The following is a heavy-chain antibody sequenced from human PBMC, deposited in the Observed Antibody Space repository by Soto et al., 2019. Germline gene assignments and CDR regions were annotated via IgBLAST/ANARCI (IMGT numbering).Heavy chain of an antibody. D-gene: IGHD3-22*01. V-gene: IGHV1-18*01. CDR2: ISAYNGNT. Sequence: ASVKVSCKASGDTFSTYTITWMRQAPGQGLEWMGWISAYNGNTNYAQKLQGRVTMTTDTSTSTAYMELRSLRSDDTAVYYCARVRDYYDSSGYYVDYWGQGTLVTVSS. CDR1: GDTFSTYT. CDR3: ARVRDYYDSSGYYVDY. J-gene: IGHJ4*02.